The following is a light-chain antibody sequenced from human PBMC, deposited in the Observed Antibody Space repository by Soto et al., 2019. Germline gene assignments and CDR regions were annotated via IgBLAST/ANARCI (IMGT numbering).Light chain of an antibody. CDR3: CSYAGSYPL. V-gene: IGLV2-11*01. J-gene: IGLJ2*01. Sequence: QSALTQPRSVSGSPGQSVTISCTGTSSDVGGYNYVSWYQQHPGKAPKLMIYDVSKRPSGVPDRFSGSKSGNTASLTISGLQAEDEADYYYCSYAGSYPLFGGGTQLTVL. CDR2: DVS. CDR1: SSDVGGYNY.